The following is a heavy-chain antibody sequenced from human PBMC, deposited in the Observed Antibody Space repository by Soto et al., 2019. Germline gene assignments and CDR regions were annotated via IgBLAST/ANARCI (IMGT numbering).Heavy chain of an antibody. CDR1: GGSISSGGTGSY. Sequence: QEQLQESGPGLVKPSQTLSLTCTVSGGSISSGGTGSYWTWIRQLPGKGLEWIGYIYYTGNTYYTPSLKSRPTISIDTSVNQFSLKLTSVTAADTVVYFCASGHDAYKVRYWGQGTLVTVSS. D-gene: IGHD1-1*01. V-gene: IGHV4-31*03. CDR3: ASGHDAYKVRY. CDR2: IYYTGNT. J-gene: IGHJ4*02.